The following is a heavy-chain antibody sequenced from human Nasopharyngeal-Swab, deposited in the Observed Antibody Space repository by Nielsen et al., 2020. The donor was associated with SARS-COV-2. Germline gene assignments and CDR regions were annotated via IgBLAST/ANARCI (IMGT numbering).Heavy chain of an antibody. CDR3: ARTVATGPYYFDY. CDR2: IIPIFGTA. Sequence: SVKVSCKASGGTFSSYAISWVRQAPGQGLEWMGGIIPIFGTANYAQKFQGRVTITADESMSTAYMELSSLRSEDTAVYYCARTVATGPYYFDYWGQGTLVTVSS. D-gene: IGHD5-12*01. CDR1: GGTFSSYA. V-gene: IGHV1-69*13. J-gene: IGHJ4*02.